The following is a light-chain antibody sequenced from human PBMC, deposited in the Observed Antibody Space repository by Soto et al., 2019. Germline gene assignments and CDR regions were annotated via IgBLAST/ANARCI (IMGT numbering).Light chain of an antibody. CDR2: DAS. CDR3: QQYNNWPRT. V-gene: IGKV3-15*01. CDR1: QSVSGY. J-gene: IGKJ1*01. Sequence: EIVMTQSPATLSVSPGERASLSCRASQSVSGYLAWYQQKPGQAPRLLIYDASTRATGIPARFSGSGSGTEFTLTISSLQSEDFAVYYCQQYNNWPRTFGQGTKVDIK.